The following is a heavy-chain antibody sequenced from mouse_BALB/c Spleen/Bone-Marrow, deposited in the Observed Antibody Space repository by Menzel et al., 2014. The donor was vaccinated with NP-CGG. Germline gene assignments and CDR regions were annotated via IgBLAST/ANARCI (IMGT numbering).Heavy chain of an antibody. CDR3: ARLGNDDAMDY. CDR1: GFTFSSYY. J-gene: IGHJ4*01. CDR2: INSNGGST. V-gene: IGHV5-6-2*01. Sequence: EVQGVESGGGLVKLGGSLKLSCAASGFTFSSYYMSWVRQTPEKRLELVAAINSNGGSTYYPDTVEGRFTISRDNAKNTLYLQMSSLKSEDTALYYCARLGNDDAMDYWGQGTSVTVSS. D-gene: IGHD2-12*01.